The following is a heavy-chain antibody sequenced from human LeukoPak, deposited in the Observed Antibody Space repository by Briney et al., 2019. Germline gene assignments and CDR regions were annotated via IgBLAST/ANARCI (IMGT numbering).Heavy chain of an antibody. CDR2: LSRYNGNT. CDR1: GYTFISYG. V-gene: IGHV1-18*01. Sequence: ASVNVSCKASGYTFISYGISWVRQAPGQGLEWMGWLSRYNGNTNYAQKFQGRVTMTTATSTSTAYMELRSLRSDDTAIYYCARNRYSSDWYLFDYWGQGTLVTVSS. J-gene: IGHJ4*02. D-gene: IGHD6-19*01. CDR3: ARNRYSSDWYLFDY.